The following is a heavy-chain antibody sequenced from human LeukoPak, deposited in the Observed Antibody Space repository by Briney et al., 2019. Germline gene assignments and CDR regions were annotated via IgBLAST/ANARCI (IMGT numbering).Heavy chain of an antibody. Sequence: GASVKVSCKASGYTFSSYYMHWVRQAPGQGLEWMGIINPSGDTTIYAQKFQGRVTMTRDTSTSTIYMELSSLRSEDTAVYYCARSYYYDSSAFLDYWGQGTLVTVSS. J-gene: IGHJ4*02. CDR2: INPSGDTT. V-gene: IGHV1-46*01. CDR1: GYTFSSYY. CDR3: ARSYYYDSSAFLDY. D-gene: IGHD3-22*01.